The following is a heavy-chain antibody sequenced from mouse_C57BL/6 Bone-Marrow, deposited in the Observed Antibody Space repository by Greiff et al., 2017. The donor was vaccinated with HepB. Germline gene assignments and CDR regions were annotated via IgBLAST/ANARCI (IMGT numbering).Heavy chain of an antibody. V-gene: IGHV14-4*01. D-gene: IGHD2-10*01. J-gene: IGHJ4*01. Sequence: VQLKQSGAELVRPGASVKLSCTASGFNIKDDYMHWVKQRPEQGLEWIGWIDPENGDTEYASKFQGKATITADTSSNTAYLQLSSLTSEDTAVYYCTPTFIAYYGNRDYAMDYWGQGTSVTVSS. CDR1: GFNIKDDY. CDR2: IDPENGDT. CDR3: TPTFIAYYGNRDYAMDY.